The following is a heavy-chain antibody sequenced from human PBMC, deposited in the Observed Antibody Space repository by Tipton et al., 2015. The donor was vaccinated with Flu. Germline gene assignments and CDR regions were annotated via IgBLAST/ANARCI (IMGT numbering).Heavy chain of an antibody. CDR3: ARGSGSGIYLIFDF. D-gene: IGHD3-10*01. CDR1: GGSISRSSYH. V-gene: IGHV4-39*07. CDR2: IYYSGST. J-gene: IGHJ4*02. Sequence: TLSLTCTVSGGSISRSSYHWGWIRQPPGKGLEWIGSIYYSGSTQYNPSLKSRVTMSVDTSNNHFSLKLSDVTAADTAVYYCARGSGSGIYLIFDFWGRGTLASVSS.